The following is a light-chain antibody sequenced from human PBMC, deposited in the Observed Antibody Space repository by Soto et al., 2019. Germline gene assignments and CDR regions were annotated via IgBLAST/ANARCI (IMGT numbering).Light chain of an antibody. V-gene: IGKV1-5*01. CDR3: QHYTDLPRT. J-gene: IGKJ1*01. Sequence: DIQVTQTSSTQSGAVVDRVTITCRASQTISSWLAWYQQKPGKAPKPLIYDASSLESGVPSRFSGSGSGTEFTLTIRSLQSDDFAVYYCQHYTDLPRTFAQGTKVDIK. CDR2: DAS. CDR1: QTISSW.